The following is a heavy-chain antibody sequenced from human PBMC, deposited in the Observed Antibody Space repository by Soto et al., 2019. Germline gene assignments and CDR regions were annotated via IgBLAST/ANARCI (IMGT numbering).Heavy chain of an antibody. CDR2: ISSSSSYI. V-gene: IGHV3-21*01. J-gene: IGHJ5*02. CDR1: GFTFSSYS. CDR3: ARDTLAARRMSWFDP. D-gene: IGHD6-6*01. Sequence: GGSLRLSCAASGFTFSSYSMNWVRQAPGKGLEWVSSISSSSSYIYYADSVKGRFTISRDNAKNSLYLQMNSLRAEDTAVYYCARDTLAARRMSWFDPWGQGTLVTVSS.